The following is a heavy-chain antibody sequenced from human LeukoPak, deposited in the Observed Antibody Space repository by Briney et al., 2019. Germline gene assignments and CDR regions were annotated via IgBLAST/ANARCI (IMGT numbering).Heavy chain of an antibody. Sequence: QTGGSLRLSCAVSGFTVSTNHMTWVRQAPGKGLEWVSAINDVDTPYYADTVRGRFTISRDSAKNTLYLQMKSLRAEDTAVCYCARDMIHSSGAFDSWGQGTLVTVSS. CDR1: GFTVSTNH. V-gene: IGHV3-53*01. CDR3: ARDMIHSSGAFDS. J-gene: IGHJ4*02. CDR2: INDVDTP. D-gene: IGHD3-22*01.